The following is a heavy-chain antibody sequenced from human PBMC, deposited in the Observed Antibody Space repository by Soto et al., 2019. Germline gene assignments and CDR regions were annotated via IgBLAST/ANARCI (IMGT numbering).Heavy chain of an antibody. CDR2: ISYDGSNK. CDR3: AGALDYDYVWGSYRRIAPDFDY. J-gene: IGHJ4*02. V-gene: IGHV3-30-3*01. Sequence: GGSLRLSCAASGFTFSSYAMHWVRQAPGKGLEWVAVISYDGSNKYHADSVKGRFTASRDNSKNTLYLQMNSLRAEDTAVYYCAGALDYDYVWGSYRRIAPDFDYWGQGTLVTVSS. D-gene: IGHD3-16*02. CDR1: GFTFSSYA.